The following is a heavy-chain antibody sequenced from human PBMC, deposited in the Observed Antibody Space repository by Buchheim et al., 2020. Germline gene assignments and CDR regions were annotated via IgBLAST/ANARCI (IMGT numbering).Heavy chain of an antibody. J-gene: IGHJ2*01. CDR3: ARRGGPVIASAGSNWYFDL. D-gene: IGHD6-13*01. CDR1: GFTFSSYS. Sequence: EVQLVESGGGSVQPGGSLRLSCAASGFTFSSYSMNWVRQAPGRGLEWLSYITSSGGAIYYADSVQGRFTISRDSAKNSLYLQMNSLTAEDTAVYYCARRGGPVIASAGSNWYFDLWGRGTL. CDR2: ITSSGGAI. V-gene: IGHV3-48*01.